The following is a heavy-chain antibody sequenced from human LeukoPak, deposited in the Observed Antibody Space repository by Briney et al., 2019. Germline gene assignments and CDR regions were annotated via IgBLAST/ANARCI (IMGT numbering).Heavy chain of an antibody. D-gene: IGHD6-13*01. Sequence: PSETLSLTCAVYGGSFSGYYWSWIRQPPGKGLEWIGEINHSGSTNYNPSLKSRVTISVDTSKNQFSLMLSSVTAADTAVYYCASTQQLAYFDYWGQGTLVTVSS. CDR3: ASTQQLAYFDY. CDR1: GGSFSGYY. J-gene: IGHJ4*02. V-gene: IGHV4-34*01. CDR2: INHSGST.